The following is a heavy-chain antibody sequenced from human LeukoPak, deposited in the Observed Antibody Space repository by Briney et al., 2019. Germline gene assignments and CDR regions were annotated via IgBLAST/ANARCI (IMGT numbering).Heavy chain of an antibody. CDR3: ANEIRPNDY. CDR2: ISISGGTT. D-gene: IGHD4-17*01. V-gene: IGHV3-23*01. Sequence: GGSLRLSCAASAFAFSNHAMSWVRQAPGKGLEWVSSISISGGTTYYTDSVKGRFTISRENSKSTLYLQMNNLRADDTAVYYCANEIRPNDYWGQGTLVTVSS. CDR1: AFAFSNHA. J-gene: IGHJ4*02.